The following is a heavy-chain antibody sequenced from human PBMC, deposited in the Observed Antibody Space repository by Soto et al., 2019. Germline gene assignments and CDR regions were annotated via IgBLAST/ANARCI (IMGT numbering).Heavy chain of an antibody. D-gene: IGHD6-19*01. V-gene: IGHV5-10-1*01. CDR1: GYSFTTYW. J-gene: IGHJ2*01. CDR3: ARDSRGHFAL. CDR2: IDPSDSYT. Sequence: PGESLKISCKGSGYSFTTYWISWVRQMPGKGLEWMGKIDPSDSYTNYSPSFQGHVTISVDKSISTAYLQWSSLKASDTAIYYCARDSRGHFALWGRGSLVPVSS.